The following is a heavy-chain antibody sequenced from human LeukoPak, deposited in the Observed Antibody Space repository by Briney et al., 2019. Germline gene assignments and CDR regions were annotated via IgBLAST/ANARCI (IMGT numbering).Heavy chain of an antibody. D-gene: IGHD3-9*01. J-gene: IGHJ4*02. V-gene: IGHV3-30*02. CDR3: AKGAYDILTGNYFDY. CDR1: GFTFSTYS. CDR2: IRYDGSNK. Sequence: GGSLRLSCAASGFTFSTYSMTWVRQAPGKGLEWVPFIRYDGSNKYYADSVKGRFTISRDNSKNTLYLQMNSLRAEDTAVYYCAKGAYDILTGNYFDYWGQGTLVTVSS.